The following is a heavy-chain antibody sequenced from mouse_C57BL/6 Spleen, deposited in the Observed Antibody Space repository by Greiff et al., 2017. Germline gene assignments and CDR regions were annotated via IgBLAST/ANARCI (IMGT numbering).Heavy chain of an antibody. J-gene: IGHJ2*01. CDR1: GYTFTSYW. CDR2: IHPNSGST. V-gene: IGHV1-64*01. Sequence: VQLQQPGAGLVKPGASVKFSCTASGYTFTSYWMHWVRQTPGQGLEWIGMIHPNSGSTNYNEKFKGKATLTVDKSSSTAYMQLSSLTSEDTAVYYCARNLGGDYWGQGTTVTVSS. D-gene: IGHD3-3*01. CDR3: ARNLGGDY.